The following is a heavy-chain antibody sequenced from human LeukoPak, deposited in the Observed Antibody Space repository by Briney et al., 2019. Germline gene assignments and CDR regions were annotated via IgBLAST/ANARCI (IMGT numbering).Heavy chain of an antibody. Sequence: GGSLRLSCAASGFTFSNYAMSWVRQAPGKGLEWVAVISYDGSNKYYADSVKGRFTISRDNSKNTLYLQMNSLRAEDTAVYYCARDLLFIWGQGTMVTVSS. CDR1: GFTFSNYA. V-gene: IGHV3-30-3*01. J-gene: IGHJ3*02. CDR3: ARDLLFI. CDR2: ISYDGSNK.